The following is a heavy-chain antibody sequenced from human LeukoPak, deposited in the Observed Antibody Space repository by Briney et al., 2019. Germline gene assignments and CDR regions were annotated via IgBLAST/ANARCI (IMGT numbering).Heavy chain of an antibody. CDR1: GGTFSSYA. CDR2: IIPIFGTA. Sequence: SVKVSCKASGGTFSSYAISWVRQAPGQGLEWMGGIIPIFGTANYAQKFQGRVTMTRDMSTSTVYMELSSLRSEDTAVYFCATHSPEWRYSGYYNYYYMDVWGNGTTVTVSS. CDR3: ATHSPEWRYSGYYNYYYMDV. J-gene: IGHJ6*03. D-gene: IGHD5-12*01. V-gene: IGHV1-69*05.